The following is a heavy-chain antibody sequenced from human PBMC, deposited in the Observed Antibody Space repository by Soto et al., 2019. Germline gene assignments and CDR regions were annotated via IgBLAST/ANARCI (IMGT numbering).Heavy chain of an antibody. CDR1: GFTFSSYA. CDR2: ISHSGGTA. D-gene: IGHD1-1*01. CDR3: GKGRGQNGNVDY. J-gene: IGHJ4*02. V-gene: IGHV3-23*01. Sequence: EVQLLESGGGSVQPGGSLRLSCAASGFTFSSYAMHWVRRPPGKGLEWVSSISHSGGTAYYADSVKGRFSISRDSLVNTLYLQMNSLRAEDTAVYYCGKGRGQNGNVDYWGQGKVVTVSP.